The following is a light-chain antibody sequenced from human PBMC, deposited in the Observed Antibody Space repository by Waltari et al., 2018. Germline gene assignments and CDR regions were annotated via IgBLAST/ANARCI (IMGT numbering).Light chain of an antibody. CDR1: RRDVGRYTS. Sequence: QSALTQPASVSGSPGQSITISCTGPRRDVGRYTSVSWYQPPPGNAPKLMIYEVSNRPSGVSNRFSGSKSGNTASLTISWLQAEDEADYYCSSYTSSSSWVFGTGTKVTVL. CDR3: SSYTSSSSWV. V-gene: IGLV2-14*01. CDR2: EVS. J-gene: IGLJ1*01.